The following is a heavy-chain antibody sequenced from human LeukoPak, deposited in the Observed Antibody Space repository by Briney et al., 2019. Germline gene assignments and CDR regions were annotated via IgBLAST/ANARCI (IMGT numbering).Heavy chain of an antibody. Sequence: GSLRLSCAASGFTISSYAMSWVRQAPGKGPEWVSPISGSGDSTYYADSVKGRFTISRDNSKNTLYLQMNSLRAEDTAVYYCAKGRGFTSTSCYNYWGQGTLVTVSS. J-gene: IGHJ4*02. CDR1: GFTISSYA. CDR3: AKGRGFTSTSCYNY. V-gene: IGHV3-23*01. CDR2: ISGSGDST. D-gene: IGHD2-2*02.